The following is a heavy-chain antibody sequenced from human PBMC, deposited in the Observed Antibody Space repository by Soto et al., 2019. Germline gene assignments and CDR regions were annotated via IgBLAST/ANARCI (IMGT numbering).Heavy chain of an antibody. CDR2: IYWDDDK. J-gene: IGHJ4*02. CDR1: GFSLNTRGVG. Sequence: QITLKESCPTLVKPTQTLTLTCIFSGFSLNTRGVGVGWIRQTPGKPLEWLALIYWDDDKCYSPSLKSRLTIPKDTCKNPGVPTNTNMDPVDTGTYDCAHRPYGDYPIDYWGQGTLDTVSS. D-gene: IGHD4-17*01. CDR3: AHRPYGDYPIDY. V-gene: IGHV2-5*02.